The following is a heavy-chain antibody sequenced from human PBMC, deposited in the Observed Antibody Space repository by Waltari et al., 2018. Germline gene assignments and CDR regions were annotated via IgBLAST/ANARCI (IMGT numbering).Heavy chain of an antibody. CDR3: ARPRSDYGDYAWFDP. J-gene: IGHJ5*02. D-gene: IGHD4-17*01. V-gene: IGHV1-3*01. CDR1: GYTFTSYP. CDR2: INAGSGNT. Sequence: QVHLVQSGAEVKKPGASVKVSCKASGYTFTSYPIHWVRQAPGQRLEWMGWINAGSGNTKYSRRFQGRVTITRDTAASTVYMELSSLRSEDTAGYYCARPRSDYGDYAWFDPWGQGTLVTVSS.